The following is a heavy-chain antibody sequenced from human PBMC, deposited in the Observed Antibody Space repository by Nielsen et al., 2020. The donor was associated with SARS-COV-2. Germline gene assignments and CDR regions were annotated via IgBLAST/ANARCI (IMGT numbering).Heavy chain of an antibody. V-gene: IGHV3-9*01. CDR1: GFTFDDYA. Sequence: SLKISCAASGFTFDDYAMHWVRQAPGKGLEWVSGISWNSGSTYYADSVKGRFTISRDNSKNTLYLQMNSLRAEDTAVYYCARHYGSGYDAFDIWGQGTMVTVSS. J-gene: IGHJ3*02. D-gene: IGHD3-10*01. CDR2: ISWNSGST. CDR3: ARHYGSGYDAFDI.